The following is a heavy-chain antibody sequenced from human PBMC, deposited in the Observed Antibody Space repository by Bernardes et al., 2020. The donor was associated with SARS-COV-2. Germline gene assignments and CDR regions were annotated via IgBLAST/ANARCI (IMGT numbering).Heavy chain of an antibody. J-gene: IGHJ3*02. CDR2: IYYSGST. Sequence: SETLSLTCTVSGGSISSYYWSWIRQPPGKGLEWIGYIYYSGSTNYNPSLKSRVTISVDTSKNQFSLKLSSVTAADTAVYYCARPRISSGWYKGAFDIWGQGTMVTVSS. D-gene: IGHD6-19*01. CDR3: ARPRISSGWYKGAFDI. V-gene: IGHV4-59*01. CDR1: GGSISSYY.